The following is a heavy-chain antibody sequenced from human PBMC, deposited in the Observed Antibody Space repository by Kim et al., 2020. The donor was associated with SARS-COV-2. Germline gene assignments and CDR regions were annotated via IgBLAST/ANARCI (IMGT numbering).Heavy chain of an antibody. D-gene: IGHD2-15*01. J-gene: IGHJ4*02. CDR1: GYSFTSYW. Sequence: GESLKISCKGSGYSFTSYWIGWVRQMPGKGLEWMGIIYPGDSESRYSPSFQGQVTISADKSISTAYLQWSSLKASDTAMYYCATPLGYCSGGSFGCVGYWGQGPLVTVSS. CDR3: ATPLGYCSGGSFGCVGY. V-gene: IGHV5-51*01. CDR2: IYPGDSES.